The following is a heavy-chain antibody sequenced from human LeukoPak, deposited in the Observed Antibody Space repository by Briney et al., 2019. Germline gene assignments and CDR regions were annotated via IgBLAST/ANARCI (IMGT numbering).Heavy chain of an antibody. CDR3: ARAVDYYDSSGYYRPRPYYFDY. CDR2: IYYSGST. CDR1: GATISSSRYY. D-gene: IGHD3-22*01. Sequence: SETLSLTCIVSGATISSSRYYWGWIRQPPGKGLEWIGSIYYSGSTYYNPSLKSRVTISVDTSKNLFSLKLSPVTAAGTAVYYCARAVDYYDSSGYYRPRPYYFDYWGQGTLVTVSS. J-gene: IGHJ4*02. V-gene: IGHV4-39*07.